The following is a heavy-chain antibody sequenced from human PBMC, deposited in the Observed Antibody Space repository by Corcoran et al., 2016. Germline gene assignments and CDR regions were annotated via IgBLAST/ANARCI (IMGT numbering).Heavy chain of an antibody. D-gene: IGHD2-15*01. Sequence: EVQLVESGGGLIQPGGSLRLSCVASGFIVGGNYMNWVRQAPGKGLEWVSIIYSGGSTSYADAVQGRFTISRDNSKNTVYLQMNSLRVEDTAVYYCARDPGSHYGMDVGGQGATVTVSS. J-gene: IGHJ6*02. V-gene: IGHV3-53*01. CDR1: GFIVGGNY. CDR2: IYSGGST. CDR3: ARDPGSHYGMDV.